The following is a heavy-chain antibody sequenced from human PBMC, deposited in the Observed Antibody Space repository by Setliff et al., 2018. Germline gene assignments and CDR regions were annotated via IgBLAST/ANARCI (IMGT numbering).Heavy chain of an antibody. J-gene: IGHJ6*01. D-gene: IGHD6-13*01. CDR3: ARVRKNDDSNNWYGASYYSYHYAMDV. CDR2: ISADNGNA. Sequence: ASVKVSCKASGYTFTTYGISWVRQAPGQGLEWMGWISADNGNANYAQNLQGRVTMTTDTSTSTAYMELRSLRSDDTAIYYCARVRKNDDSNNWYGASYYSYHYAMDVWG. CDR1: GYTFTTYG. V-gene: IGHV1-18*01.